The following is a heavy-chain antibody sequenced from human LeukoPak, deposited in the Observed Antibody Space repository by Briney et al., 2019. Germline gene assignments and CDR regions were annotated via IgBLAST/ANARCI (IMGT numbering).Heavy chain of an antibody. J-gene: IGHJ3*02. CDR2: INPSGGST. D-gene: IGHD1-26*01. CDR3: AYGGIVGANPFDI. V-gene: IGHV1-46*03. Sequence: ASVKVSCKASGYTFTSYGISWVRQAPGQGLEWMGIINPSGGSTSYAQKFQGRVTMTRDMSTSTVYMELSSLRSEDTAVYYCAYGGIVGANPFDIWGQGTMVTVSS. CDR1: GYTFTSYG.